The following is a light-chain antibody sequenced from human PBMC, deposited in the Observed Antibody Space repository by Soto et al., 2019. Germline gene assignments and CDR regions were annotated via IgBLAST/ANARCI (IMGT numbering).Light chain of an antibody. J-gene: IGKJ1*01. CDR1: QSLIYSNGKTY. CDR3: MEGSPS. V-gene: IGKV2-30*01. CDR2: QVS. Sequence: VVLTQSPLSLPVTLGQPASISCRSSQSLIYSNGKTYLNWYQQRPGQSPRRLIYQVSIRDSGVQDRFSGSGSGSGTDVTLIISWVEPEDVGVYYCMEGSPSFGQGTKVEIK.